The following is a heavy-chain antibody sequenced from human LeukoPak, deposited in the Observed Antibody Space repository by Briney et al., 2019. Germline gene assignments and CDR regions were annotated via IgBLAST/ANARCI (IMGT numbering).Heavy chain of an antibody. V-gene: IGHV3-30-3*01. CDR3: ARGHIAVAGRLTSYYYYYGMDV. J-gene: IGHJ6*02. Sequence: GGSLRLSCAASGFTFSSYAMHWVRQAPGKGLEWVAVISYDGSNKYYADSVKGRFTISRDNSKNTLYLQMNSLRAEDTAVYYCARGHIAVAGRLTSYYYYYGMDVWGQGTTVTVSS. D-gene: IGHD6-19*01. CDR2: ISYDGSNK. CDR1: GFTFSSYA.